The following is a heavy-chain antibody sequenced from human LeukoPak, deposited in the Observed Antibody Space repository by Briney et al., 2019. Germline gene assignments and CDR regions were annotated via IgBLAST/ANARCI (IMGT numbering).Heavy chain of an antibody. J-gene: IGHJ4*02. CDR2: IKSKTDGETT. V-gene: IGHV3-15*01. Sequence: GGSLRLSCVDSGFTLTNAWMSWVRQAPGKGLEWICRIKSKTDGETTNYAEPVRGRFTISRDDSKSAVYLQMNSLKIEDTAVYYCTTDLGTYYHGSQRLIPIDYWGQGTLVTVSS. D-gene: IGHD3-10*01. CDR1: GFTLTNAW. CDR3: TTDLGTYYHGSQRLIPIDY.